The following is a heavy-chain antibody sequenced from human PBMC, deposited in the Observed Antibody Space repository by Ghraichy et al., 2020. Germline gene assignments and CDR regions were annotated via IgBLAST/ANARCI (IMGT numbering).Heavy chain of an antibody. J-gene: IGHJ4*02. CDR1: GFTFSSYW. CDR2: IKFDGSTV. Sequence: GALRLSCAASGFTFSSYWMHWVRQAPGKGLEWVSRIKFDGSTVIYGDSVKGRFTISRDNAKDTLSLQMNSLRAEDTAVYYCARDLSWVLFDLWGQGTPVTVSS. D-gene: IGHD4/OR15-4a*01. V-gene: IGHV3-74*01. CDR3: ARDLSWVLFDL.